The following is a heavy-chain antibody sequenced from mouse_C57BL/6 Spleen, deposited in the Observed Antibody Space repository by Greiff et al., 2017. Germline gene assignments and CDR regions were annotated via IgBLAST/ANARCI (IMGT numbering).Heavy chain of an antibody. CDR1: GYTFTSYW. V-gene: IGHV1-50*01. D-gene: IGHD1-1*01. CDR3: ARRGYYYGSSAYAMDY. Sequence: QVPLQQPGAELVKPGASVKLSCKASGYTFTSYWMQWVKQRPGQGLEWIGEIDPSDSYTNYNQKFKGKATLTVDTSSSTAYMQLSSLTSEDSAVYYCARRGYYYGSSAYAMDYWGQGTSVTVSS. CDR2: IDPSDSYT. J-gene: IGHJ4*01.